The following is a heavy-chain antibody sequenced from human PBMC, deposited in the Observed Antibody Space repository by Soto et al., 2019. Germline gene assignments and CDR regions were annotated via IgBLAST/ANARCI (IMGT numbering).Heavy chain of an antibody. D-gene: IGHD6-6*01. CDR2: ISSNGGST. CDR3: ARSIAAKSRYYYMDV. CDR1: GFTFSSYA. V-gene: IGHV3-64*01. J-gene: IGHJ6*03. Sequence: EVQLVESGGGLVQPGGSLRLSCAASGFTFSSYAMHWVRQAPGKGLEYVSAISSNGGSTYYANSVKGRFTISRDNSKNTLYLQMGSLRAEDMAVYYCARSIAAKSRYYYMDVWGKGTTVTVSS.